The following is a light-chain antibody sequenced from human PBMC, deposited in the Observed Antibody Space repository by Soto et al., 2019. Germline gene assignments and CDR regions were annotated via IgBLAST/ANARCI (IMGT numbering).Light chain of an antibody. CDR1: QDTRKD. Sequence: AIQMTQSPSSLSASVGDRVTITCRASQDTRKDLAWYQQKPGKAPQILIYGASTLQTGVASRFSGSGSATDFTLTIRSLQPEDSAAYYCLQDYNYPFTFGQGTKVDIK. CDR2: GAS. J-gene: IGKJ2*01. CDR3: LQDYNYPFT. V-gene: IGKV1-6*01.